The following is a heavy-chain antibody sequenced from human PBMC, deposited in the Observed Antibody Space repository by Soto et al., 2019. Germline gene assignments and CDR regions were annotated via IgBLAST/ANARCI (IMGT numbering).Heavy chain of an antibody. CDR2: VSPYNGNA. J-gene: IGHJ5*02. CDR3: ARVIPGAEAWFDP. D-gene: IGHD2-2*01. Sequence: ASVKVSCKTSGYTFSNYAISWVRQAPGQGLEWMGWVSPYNGNANYTEKFQGRVSMTTDTSTSTAYLDLRSLTSDDTAVYYCARVIPGAEAWFDPWGQGTLVTISS. V-gene: IGHV1-18*04. CDR1: GYTFSNYA.